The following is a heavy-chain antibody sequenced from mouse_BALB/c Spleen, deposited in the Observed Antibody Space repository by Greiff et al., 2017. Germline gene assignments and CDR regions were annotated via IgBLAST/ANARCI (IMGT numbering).Heavy chain of an antibody. D-gene: IGHD1-1*01. Sequence: EVQLQQSGPGLVKPSQSLSLTCTVTGYSITSDYAWNWIRQFPGNKLEWMGYISYSGSTSYNPSLKSRISITRDTSKNQFFLQLNSVTTEDTATYYCARSTVVPFDYWGQGTTLTVSS. V-gene: IGHV3-2*02. CDR2: ISYSGST. CDR1: GYSITSDYA. CDR3: ARSTVVPFDY. J-gene: IGHJ2*01.